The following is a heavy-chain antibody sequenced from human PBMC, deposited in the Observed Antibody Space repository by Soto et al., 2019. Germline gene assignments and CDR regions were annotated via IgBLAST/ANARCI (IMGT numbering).Heavy chain of an antibody. J-gene: IGHJ3*02. CDR2: IYYSGST. CDR1: GGSISSYY. Sequence: PSETLSLTCTVSGGSISSYYWSWIRQPPGKGLEWIGYIYYSGSTNYNPSLKSRVTISVDTSKNQFSLKLSSVTAADTAVYYCARVRASTMVRGGPPAFDIWGQGTMVTVSS. V-gene: IGHV4-59*01. CDR3: ARVRASTMVRGGPPAFDI. D-gene: IGHD3-10*01.